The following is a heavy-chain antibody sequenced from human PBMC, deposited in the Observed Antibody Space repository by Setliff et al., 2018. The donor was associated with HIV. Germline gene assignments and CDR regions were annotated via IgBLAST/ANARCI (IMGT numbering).Heavy chain of an antibody. Sequence: PSETLSLTCSVSGGSISNDYWNWIRQPPGRGLEWIGYIYTTGTTNYNPSNYNPSLKSRVTISADASKNQFSLKLKSVTAADTAVYFCARHSPSDSWGQGTLVTVS. J-gene: IGHJ5*01. CDR2: IYTTGTTNYNPS. V-gene: IGHV4-4*09. CDR1: GGSISNDY. CDR3: ARHSPSDS.